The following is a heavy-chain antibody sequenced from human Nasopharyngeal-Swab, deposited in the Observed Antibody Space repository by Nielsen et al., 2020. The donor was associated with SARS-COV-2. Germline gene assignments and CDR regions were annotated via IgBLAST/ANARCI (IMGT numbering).Heavy chain of an antibody. CDR1: VDSINSGSFC. CDR3: ARRPTGFPNWVDP. V-gene: IGHV4-39*01. D-gene: IGHD4-17*01. J-gene: IGHJ5*02. CDR2: FHYNGTT. Sequence: SETLSLPSTFSVDSINSGSFCGGWIRQFPGQGLEWIGPFHYNGTTYYNPSPESRVTISKDTSKNQFSLRVTSVTAADTAGYYCARRPTGFPNWVDPWGPGTLVTVSS.